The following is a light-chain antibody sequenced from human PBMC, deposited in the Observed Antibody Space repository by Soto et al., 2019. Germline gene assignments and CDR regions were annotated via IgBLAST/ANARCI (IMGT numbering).Light chain of an antibody. CDR2: AVS. V-gene: IGLV2-14*01. Sequence: QSVLTQPASVSGSPGQSITSSCTGTSSDVGGYNHVSWYQHSPGKAPKLILFAVSDRPSGVSHRFSGSKSGNTASLTISGLQAEDEADYYCCSYTSLSTVVFGGGTKVTVL. CDR1: SSDVGGYNH. CDR3: CSYTSLSTVV. J-gene: IGLJ2*01.